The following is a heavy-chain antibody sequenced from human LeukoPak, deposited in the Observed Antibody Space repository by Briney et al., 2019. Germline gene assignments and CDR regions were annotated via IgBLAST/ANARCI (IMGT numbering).Heavy chain of an antibody. CDR1: GYTFTGYY. CDR3: ARDRSRYSDAKDAFDL. CDR2: INPDSGGT. D-gene: IGHD5-18*01. Sequence: ASVKVSCKASGYTFTGYYMHWLRQAPGQGLEWMGWINPDSGGTVYAQKYKGRITMTRDMSISTVYMELSRLRPDDTAIYYCARDRSRYSDAKDAFDLWGQGTMVTVSS. J-gene: IGHJ3*01. V-gene: IGHV1-2*02.